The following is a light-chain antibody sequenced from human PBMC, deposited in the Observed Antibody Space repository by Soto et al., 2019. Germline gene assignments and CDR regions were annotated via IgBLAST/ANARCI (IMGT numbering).Light chain of an antibody. J-gene: IGKJ2*01. CDR1: QSVSSY. CDR2: GAS. V-gene: IGKV3-11*01. Sequence: EIVLTQSPATLSLSPGERATLSCRASQSVSSYLAWYQHKPGQAPRLLIYGASNRATDIPARFSGRGSGTDFPRTISSLGTGDSPVHYCQQRDQWPRTFGQGTKLEIK. CDR3: QQRDQWPRT.